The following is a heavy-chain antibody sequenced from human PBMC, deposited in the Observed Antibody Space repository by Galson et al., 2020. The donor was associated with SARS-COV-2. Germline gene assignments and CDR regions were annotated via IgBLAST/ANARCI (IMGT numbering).Heavy chain of an antibody. V-gene: IGHV3-66*01. CDR2: LFSSGNI. J-gene: IGHJ4*02. D-gene: IGHD1-7*01. CDR3: AREGGTSSFSGYFDY. CDR1: GFSVSRNY. Sequence: GGSLRLSCAASGFSVSRNYMTWVRQAPGKGLEWVSVLFSSGNIDYTDSVKGRFTISRDNSKNTLYLEMNSLRAEDTAVYYCAREGGTSSFSGYFDYWGQGTLVTVSS.